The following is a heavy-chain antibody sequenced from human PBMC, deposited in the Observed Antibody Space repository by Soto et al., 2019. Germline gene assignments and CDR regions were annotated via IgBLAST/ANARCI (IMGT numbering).Heavy chain of an antibody. D-gene: IGHD2-15*01. CDR2: IYNEFT. J-gene: IGHJ3*02. CDR3: VREPRYCSGGSCSIMGDAFDI. V-gene: IGHV3-66*01. Sequence: EVQLVESGGGLVQPGGSLRLSCVASGFTVTEIYMNWVRQAPGKGLEWVSVIYNEFTDYADSVRGRLSISTDSSKNALYLQMNSLRDEDSAVYYCVREPRYCSGGSCSIMGDAFDIWGQGTMVTVSS. CDR1: GFTVTEIY.